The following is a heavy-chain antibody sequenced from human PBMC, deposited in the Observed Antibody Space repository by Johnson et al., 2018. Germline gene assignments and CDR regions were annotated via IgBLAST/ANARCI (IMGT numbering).Heavy chain of an antibody. J-gene: IGHJ3*02. Sequence: QVQLVQSGGGVVQPGRSLRLSCAVSGFTFSTYAIHWVRQTPGKGLEWVAVISYDGSNKNYADSVKGRFTISRDNSKNTLYLQMSSLRVEDTAVYYCAPAGGWGGFHMWGQGTMVTVSS. CDR1: GFTFSTYA. V-gene: IGHV3-30-3*01. CDR2: ISYDGSNK. D-gene: IGHD1-26*01. CDR3: APAGGWGGFHM.